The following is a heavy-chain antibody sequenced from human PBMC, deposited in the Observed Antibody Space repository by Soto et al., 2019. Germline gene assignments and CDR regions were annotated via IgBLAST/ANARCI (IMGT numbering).Heavy chain of an antibody. CDR2: ISSDGDST. V-gene: IGHV3-11*01. D-gene: IGHD3-10*01. CDR3: VRDRDRRWFDP. J-gene: IGHJ5*02. CDR1: GFIFSDFY. Sequence: QLVESGGDLVKPGGSLRLSCEASGFIFSDFYMAWIRQAPGKGLEWVSYISSDGDSTYADSVKGRFTISRDNAKNSLYLQMNSLRVEDTAVYYCVRDRDRRWFDPWGQGTLVTVSS.